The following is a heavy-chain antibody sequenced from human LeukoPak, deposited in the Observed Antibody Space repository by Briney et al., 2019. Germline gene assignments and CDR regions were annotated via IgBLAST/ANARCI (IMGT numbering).Heavy chain of an antibody. CDR3: ARDHEGYCSSTSCYTGRYYYYMDV. CDR2: IYTSGST. CDR1: GGSISSGDYY. Sequence: SETLSLTCTVSGGSISSGDYYWSWIRQPAGKGLEWIGRIYTSGSTNYNPSLKSRVTMSVDTSKNQFSLKLSSVTAADTAVYYCARDHEGYCSSTSCYTGRYYYYMDVWGKGTTVTVSS. V-gene: IGHV4-61*02. J-gene: IGHJ6*03. D-gene: IGHD2-2*02.